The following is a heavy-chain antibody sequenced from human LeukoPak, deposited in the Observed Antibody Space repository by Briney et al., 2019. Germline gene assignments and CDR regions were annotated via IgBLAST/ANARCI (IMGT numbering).Heavy chain of an antibody. J-gene: IGHJ4*02. Sequence: PGGSLRLSCTPSGFTFGDYGMSWVRQAPGKGLEWVGFIRSKAYGGTTEYAASVKGRFTISRDDSKNTLYLQMNSLKTEDTAVYCCTTEDNGWVGEFTPPYYFDFWGLGTLVTVSS. CDR3: TTEDNGWVGEFTPPYYFDF. V-gene: IGHV3-49*04. CDR2: IRSKAYGGTT. D-gene: IGHD3-10*01. CDR1: GFTFGDYG.